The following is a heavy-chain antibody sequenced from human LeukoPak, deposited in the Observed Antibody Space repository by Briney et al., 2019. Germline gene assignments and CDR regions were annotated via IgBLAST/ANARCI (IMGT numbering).Heavy chain of an antibody. CDR3: ASNGITMVRGVFDY. CDR2: IIPIFGTA. V-gene: IGHV1-69*13. Sequence: SVKVTCKASGGTFSSYAISWVRQAPGQGLEWMGGIIPIFGTANYAQKFQGRVTITADESTSTAYMELSSLRSEDTAVYYRASNGITMVRGVFDYWGQGTLVTVSS. J-gene: IGHJ4*02. D-gene: IGHD3-10*01. CDR1: GGTFSSYA.